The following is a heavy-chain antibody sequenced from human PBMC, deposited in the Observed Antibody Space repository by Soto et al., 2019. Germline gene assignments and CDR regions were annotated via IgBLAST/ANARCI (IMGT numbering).Heavy chain of an antibody. D-gene: IGHD6-19*01. CDR2: IIPILGIA. J-gene: IGHJ4*02. V-gene: IGHV1-69*04. CDR3: TKDLPSSGWASDY. CDR1: GGTFSSYT. Sequence: SVKVSFKASGGTFSSYTISWVRQAPGQGLEWMGRIIPILGIANYAQKFQGRVTITADKSTSTAYMELSSLRAEDTAVYYGTKDLPSSGWASDYWGQGTLVTVSS.